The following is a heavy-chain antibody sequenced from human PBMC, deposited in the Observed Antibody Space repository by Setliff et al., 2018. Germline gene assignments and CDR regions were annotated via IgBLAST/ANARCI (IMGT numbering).Heavy chain of an antibody. V-gene: IGHV4-59*11. CDR2: IYSSGST. CDR3: AREGFGDGAFDI. D-gene: IGHD3-10*01. J-gene: IGHJ3*02. Sequence: SETLSLTCTVSGGSISSHYWSWIRQPPGKGLEWIGSIYSSGSTNYNPSLKSRVTISADTSKNQFSLKLSSVTAADTAVYYCAREGFGDGAFDIWGQGTMVTVSS. CDR1: GGSISSHY.